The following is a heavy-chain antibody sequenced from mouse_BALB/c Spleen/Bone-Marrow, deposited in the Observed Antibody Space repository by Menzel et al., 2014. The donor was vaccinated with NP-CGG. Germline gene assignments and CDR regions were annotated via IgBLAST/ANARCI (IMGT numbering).Heavy chain of an antibody. J-gene: IGHJ4*01. CDR3: AGDRKDSSGYYYTMDY. Sequence: EVKVVESGGGLVQPGGSLRLSCATSGFTFTDYYMSWVRQSPGKALEWLGFIRNKANGYTTEYSASVKGRFTISRDNSQSIFYLQMNTLRAEDSATYYCAGDRKDSSGYYYTMDYWGQGTSVTVSS. D-gene: IGHD3-2*01. V-gene: IGHV7-3*02. CDR1: GFTFTDYY. CDR2: IRNKANGYTT.